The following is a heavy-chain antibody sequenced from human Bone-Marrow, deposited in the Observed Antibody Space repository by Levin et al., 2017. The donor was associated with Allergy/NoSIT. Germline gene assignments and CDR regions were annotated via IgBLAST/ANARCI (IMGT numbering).Heavy chain of an antibody. CDR2: IRNKANSYTT. D-gene: IGHD1-26*01. J-gene: IGHJ4*02. CDR3: TRGGSYHPDC. Sequence: PWGSLPLSFSSSFFPFLPPSLSFFLLSPPPFLSFVGRIRNKANSYTTEYAAPVKGRFTISRDESKNSLYLQMNSLRTEDTALYYCTRGGSYHPDCWGQGTLVTVSS. V-gene: IGHV3-72*01. CDR1: FFPFLPPS.